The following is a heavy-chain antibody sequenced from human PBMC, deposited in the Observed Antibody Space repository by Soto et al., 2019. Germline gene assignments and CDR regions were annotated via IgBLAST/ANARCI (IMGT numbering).Heavy chain of an antibody. CDR3: ARTFGVVIMGYYYGMDV. J-gene: IGHJ6*01. Sequence: PGGSLRLSCAASGFTFSSYSMNWVRQAPGKGQEWVSSISSSSSYIYYADSVKGRFTISRDNAKNSLYLQMNSLRAEDTAVYYCARTFGVVIMGYYYGMDVWGQGTTVTVSS. D-gene: IGHD3-3*01. V-gene: IGHV3-21*01. CDR2: ISSSSSYI. CDR1: GFTFSSYS.